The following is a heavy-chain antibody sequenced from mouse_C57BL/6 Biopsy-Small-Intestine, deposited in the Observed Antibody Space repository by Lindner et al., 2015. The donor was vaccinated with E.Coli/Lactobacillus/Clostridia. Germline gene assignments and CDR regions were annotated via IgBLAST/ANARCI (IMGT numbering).Heavy chain of an antibody. CDR2: ILPGSGSP. Sequence: VQLQESGAGLMKPGASVKLSCKATGYTFTGYWIEWVKQRPGHGLEWIGEILPGSGSPKYNEKFMGKATFTADTSSNTAYMQLSSLTTEDSAIYYCARRFGVPYVMDYWGQGTSVTVSS. CDR1: GYTFTGYW. D-gene: IGHD3-1*01. J-gene: IGHJ4*01. CDR3: ARRFGVPYVMDY. V-gene: IGHV1-9*01.